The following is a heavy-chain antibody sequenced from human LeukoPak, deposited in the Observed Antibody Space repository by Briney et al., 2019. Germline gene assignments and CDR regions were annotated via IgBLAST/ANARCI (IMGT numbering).Heavy chain of an antibody. Sequence: PGGSLRLSCAASGFTFNNYAMNWIRQAPGKGLEWVSVITSSGSTYYSESVKGRFTISRDNSKNTLYLQMNSLRAEDTAIYYCAEDLYGDYDFDCWGRGTLVTVSS. CDR3: AEDLYGDYDFDC. V-gene: IGHV3-23*01. CDR2: ITSSGST. J-gene: IGHJ4*02. D-gene: IGHD4-17*01. CDR1: GFTFNNYA.